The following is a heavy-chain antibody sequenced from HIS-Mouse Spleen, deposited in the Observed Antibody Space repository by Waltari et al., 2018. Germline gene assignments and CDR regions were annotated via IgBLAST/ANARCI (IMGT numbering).Heavy chain of an antibody. J-gene: IGHJ2*01. CDR1: CGPISRSSYY. D-gene: IGHD6-13*01. CDR2: IYYSGST. Sequence: QLQLQESGPGLVKPSETLSLTCTVSCGPISRSSYYCGWIRQPPGMGLEWIGSIYYSGSTYYNPSLKSRVTISVDTSKNPFSLKLSSVTAADTAVYYCAREIPYSSSWYDWYFDLWGRGTLVTVSS. CDR3: AREIPYSSSWYDWYFDL. V-gene: IGHV4-39*07.